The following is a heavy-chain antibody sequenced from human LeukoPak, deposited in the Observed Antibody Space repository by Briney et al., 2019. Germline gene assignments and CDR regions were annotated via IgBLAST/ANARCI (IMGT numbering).Heavy chain of an antibody. CDR3: SRIITMVRGVIINYYYGMDV. J-gene: IGHJ6*02. CDR1: DYTFTSYG. D-gene: IGHD3-10*01. V-gene: IGHV1-18*01. Sequence: ASVKVSCKASDYTFTSYGISWVRQAPGQGLEWMGWISAYNGNTNYAQKLQGRVTMTTDTSTSTAYMELRSLRSDDTAVYYCSRIITMVRGVIINYYYGMDVWGQGTTVTVSS. CDR2: ISAYNGNT.